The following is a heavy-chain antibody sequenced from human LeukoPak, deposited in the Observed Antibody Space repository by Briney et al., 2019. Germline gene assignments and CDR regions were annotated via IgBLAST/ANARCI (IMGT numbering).Heavy chain of an antibody. CDR2: IWYDGSNK. CDR3: ARDTQQLPIFDY. D-gene: IGHD6-13*01. CDR1: GFTFSSYG. J-gene: IGHJ4*02. Sequence: GRSLRLSCAASGFTFSSYGMHWVRQAPGKGLEWVAVIWYDGSNKYYADSVKGRFTISRDNSKNTLYLQMNSLRAEDTAVYYCARDTQQLPIFDYWGQGTLVTVSS. V-gene: IGHV3-33*01.